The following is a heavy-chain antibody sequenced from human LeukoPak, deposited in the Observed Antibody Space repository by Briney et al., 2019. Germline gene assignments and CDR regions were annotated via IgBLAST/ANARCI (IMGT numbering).Heavy chain of an antibody. D-gene: IGHD4-17*01. Sequence: GGSLRLSCAASGFTFSSYGMHWVRQAPGKGLEWVAVISYDGSNKYYADSVQGRFTISRDNSKNTLYLQMNSLRAEDTAVYYCAKGETSTVTWGQGTLVTVS. CDR2: ISYDGSNK. V-gene: IGHV3-30*18. J-gene: IGHJ4*02. CDR1: GFTFSSYG. CDR3: AKGETSTVT.